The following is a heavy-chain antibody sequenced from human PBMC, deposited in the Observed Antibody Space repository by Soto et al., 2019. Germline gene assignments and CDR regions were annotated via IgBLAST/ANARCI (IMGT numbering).Heavy chain of an antibody. J-gene: IGHJ3*02. V-gene: IGHV1-2*02. CDR3: ARVPFWGSALAFDI. CDR2: INPNSGGT. Sequence: QVQLVQSGAEVKKPGASVKVSCKASGYTFTGYYMHWVRQAPGQGLEWMGWINPNSGGTNYAQKCQGGVTMTRDTSISTAYMELTRLRSDDTAVYYCARVPFWGSALAFDIWGQGTMVTVSS. D-gene: IGHD3-16*01. CDR1: GYTFTGYY.